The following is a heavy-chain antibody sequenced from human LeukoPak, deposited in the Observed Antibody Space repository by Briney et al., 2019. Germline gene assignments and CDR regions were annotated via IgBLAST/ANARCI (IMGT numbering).Heavy chain of an antibody. D-gene: IGHD1-26*01. V-gene: IGHV4-59*11. CDR1: GYSISSHY. Sequence: PSETLSLTCTVSGYSISSHYWSWIRQPPGKGLEWIGYIYYSGSTNYNPSLKSRVTISVDTSKNQFSLKLSSVTAADTAVYYCARVGVVGPYYYMDVWGKGTTVTVSS. CDR2: IYYSGST. CDR3: ARVGVVGPYYYMDV. J-gene: IGHJ6*03.